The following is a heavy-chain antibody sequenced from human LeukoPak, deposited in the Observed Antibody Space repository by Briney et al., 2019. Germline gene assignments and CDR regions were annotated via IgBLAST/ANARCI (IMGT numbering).Heavy chain of an antibody. J-gene: IGHJ4*02. D-gene: IGHD6-19*01. Sequence: SETLSLTCNVSDYSISSVYYWGRIRQSPGKGLGWIGSIYHTGYTYYNPSLRSRITISLETSRTQFSLKLNSVTAADTAVYFCVTTGHSSGWQFDYWGQGTLVTVSS. CDR2: IYHTGYT. V-gene: IGHV4-38-2*02. CDR3: VTTGHSSGWQFDY. CDR1: DYSISSVYY.